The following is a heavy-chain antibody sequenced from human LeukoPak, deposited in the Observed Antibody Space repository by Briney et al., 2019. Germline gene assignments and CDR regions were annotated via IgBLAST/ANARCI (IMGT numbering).Heavy chain of an antibody. Sequence: GGSLRLSCAASGFTFSRYDFHWVRQAPGKGLEWVSAIGTTGDTYYPGSVKGRFTISRENAKNSLYLQMNSLRAEDTAVYYCARMWELPYFDYWGQGTLVTVSS. J-gene: IGHJ4*02. V-gene: IGHV3-13*01. CDR1: GFTFSRYD. CDR3: ARMWELPYFDY. CDR2: IGTTGDT. D-gene: IGHD1-26*01.